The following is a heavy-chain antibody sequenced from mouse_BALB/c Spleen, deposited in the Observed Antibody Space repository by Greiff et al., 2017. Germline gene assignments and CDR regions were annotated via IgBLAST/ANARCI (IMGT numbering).Heavy chain of an antibody. CDR2: IWAGGST. J-gene: IGHJ3*01. V-gene: IGHV2-9*02. CDR1: GFSLTSYG. D-gene: IGHD2-4*01. CDR3: ARDRGLRKGFAY. Sequence: VKLVESGPGLVAPSQSLSITCTVSGFSLTSYGVHWVRQPPGKGLEWLGVIWAGGSTNYNSALMSRLSISKDNSKSQVFLKMNSLQTDDTAMYYCARDRGLRKGFAYWGQGTLVTVSA.